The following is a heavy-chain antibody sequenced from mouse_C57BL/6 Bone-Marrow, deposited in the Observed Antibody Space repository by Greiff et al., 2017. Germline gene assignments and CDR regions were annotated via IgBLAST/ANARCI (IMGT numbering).Heavy chain of an antibody. Sequence: VQLQQSGAELVRPGASVKLSCTASGFNIKDYYMHWVKQRPEQGLEWIGRIDPEDGDTEYAPKFQGKATMTADTSYNTAYLQLSSLTSEDTAVYYGTTVVAQCYFDVWGTGTTVTVSS. J-gene: IGHJ1*03. CDR2: IDPEDGDT. V-gene: IGHV14-1*01. CDR3: TTVVAQCYFDV. CDR1: GFNIKDYY. D-gene: IGHD1-1*01.